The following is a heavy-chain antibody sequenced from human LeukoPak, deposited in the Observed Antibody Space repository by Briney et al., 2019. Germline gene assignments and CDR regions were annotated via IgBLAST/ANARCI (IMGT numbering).Heavy chain of an antibody. CDR1: GGTFSSYA. CDR3: ARFPYCSGGSCFNWFDS. CDR2: IIPIFGTA. J-gene: IGHJ5*01. D-gene: IGHD2-15*01. V-gene: IGHV1-69*13. Sequence: ASVKFSCKASGGTFSSYAISWVRQAPGQGLEWMGGIIPIFGTANYAQKFQGRVTITADESTSTAYMELSSLRSEDTAVYYCARFPYCSGGSCFNWFDSWGQGTLVTVSS.